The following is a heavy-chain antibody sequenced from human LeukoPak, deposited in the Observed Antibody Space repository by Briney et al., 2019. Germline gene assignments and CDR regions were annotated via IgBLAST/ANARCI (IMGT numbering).Heavy chain of an antibody. J-gene: IGHJ4*02. Sequence: GGSLRLSCAASGFTFSSYSMNWVRQAPGKGLEWVSSISSSSSYIYYADSVKGRFTISRDNAKNSLYLQMNSLRAEDTAVYYCARDPGPSVFWSASPYYFDYWSQGTLVTVSS. CDR1: GFTFSSYS. D-gene: IGHD3-3*01. V-gene: IGHV3-21*01. CDR2: ISSSSSYI. CDR3: ARDPGPSVFWSASPYYFDY.